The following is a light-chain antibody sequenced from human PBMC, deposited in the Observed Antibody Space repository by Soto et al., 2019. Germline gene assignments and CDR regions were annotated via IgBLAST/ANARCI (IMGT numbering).Light chain of an antibody. CDR3: HQYNNFWT. V-gene: IGKV3-15*01. Sequence: EIVVTQSPALLSVSPWERVTLSCRASQSVISSIAWYHQKPGQAPRLLIYGASTRATGIPARFSGSGSGTEFTLTISSLQSEDFGLYYCHQYNNFWTFGQGTKVDIK. CDR1: QSVISS. J-gene: IGKJ1*01. CDR2: GAS.